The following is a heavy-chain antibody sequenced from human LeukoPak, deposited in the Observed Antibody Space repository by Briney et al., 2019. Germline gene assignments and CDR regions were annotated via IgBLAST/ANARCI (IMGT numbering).Heavy chain of an antibody. V-gene: IGHV3-74*01. D-gene: IGHD3-3*01. CDR3: ARAGDDFWSDSGGMDV. Sequence: GGSLRLSCAASGFTFSSYWMHWVRHAPGKGLVWVSRINSDGSSTSYADSVKGRFTISRDNAKNTLYLQMNGLRAEDTAVYYCARAGDDFWSDSGGMDVWGQGTTVTVSS. CDR1: GFTFSSYW. J-gene: IGHJ6*02. CDR2: INSDGSST.